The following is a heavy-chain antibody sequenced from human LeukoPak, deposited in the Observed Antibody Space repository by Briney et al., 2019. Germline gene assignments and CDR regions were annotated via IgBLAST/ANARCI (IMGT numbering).Heavy chain of an antibody. J-gene: IGHJ4*02. CDR1: GGSFSGYY. Sequence: SETLSLTCAVYGGSFSGYYWSWIRQPPGKGLEWIGEINHSGSTYYNPSLKSRVTISVDTSKNQFSLRLSSVTAADTAVYYCARPTSDYWGQGILVTVSS. CDR2: INHSGST. CDR3: ARPTSDY. V-gene: IGHV4-34*01.